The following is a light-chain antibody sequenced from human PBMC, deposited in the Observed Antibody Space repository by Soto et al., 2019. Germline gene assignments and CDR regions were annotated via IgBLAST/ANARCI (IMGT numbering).Light chain of an antibody. J-gene: IGKJ3*01. CDR2: GAS. CDR3: QHYGGSPSFT. V-gene: IGKV3-20*01. CDR1: QSVSSSY. Sequence: EIVLTQSPGTLSLSPGERATLSCRASQSVSSSYLGWYQQKPGQAPRLLIYGASGRATGIPDRFSGSGSATDFTLTISRLEPEDFAVYYCQHYGGSPSFTSGPGTKVDIK.